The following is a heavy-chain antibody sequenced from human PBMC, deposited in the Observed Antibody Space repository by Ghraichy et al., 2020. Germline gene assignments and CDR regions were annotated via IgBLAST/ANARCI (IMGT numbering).Heavy chain of an antibody. CDR3: ARHGGVYSGSYHDAFDI. V-gene: IGHV3-7*03. Sequence: GESLNISCAASGFTFSSYWMSWVRQAPGKGLEWVANIKQDGSEKYYVDSVKGRFTISRDNAKNSLYLQMNSLRAEDTAVYYCARHGGVYSGSYHDAFDIWGQGTMVTVSS. CDR2: IKQDGSEK. D-gene: IGHD1-26*01. CDR1: GFTFSSYW. J-gene: IGHJ3*02.